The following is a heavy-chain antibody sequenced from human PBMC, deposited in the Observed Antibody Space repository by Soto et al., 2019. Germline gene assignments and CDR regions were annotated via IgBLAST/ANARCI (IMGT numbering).Heavy chain of an antibody. D-gene: IGHD2-21*01. Sequence: QMQLVQSGPEVKKPGTSVKVSCKASGFTFTSSAVQWVRQARGQRLEWIGWIVVGSGNTNYAQKFQERVTITRDMSTSTAYMELSSLRSEDTAVYYCAAGFVSDGYYYYGMDVWGQGTTVTVSS. CDR1: GFTFTSSA. J-gene: IGHJ6*02. V-gene: IGHV1-58*01. CDR2: IVVGSGNT. CDR3: AAGFVSDGYYYYGMDV.